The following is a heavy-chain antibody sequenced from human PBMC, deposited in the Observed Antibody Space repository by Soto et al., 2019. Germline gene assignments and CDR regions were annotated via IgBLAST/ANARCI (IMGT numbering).Heavy chain of an antibody. D-gene: IGHD3-10*01. CDR3: AKGLSYYYGSGSYYTVFYYYGMDV. V-gene: IGHV3-23*01. J-gene: IGHJ6*02. Sequence: GGSLRLSCVASGFTFSSYAMSWVRQAPGKGLEWVSAISGSGGSTYYADSVKGRFTISRDNSKNTLYLQMNSLRAEDTAVYYCAKGLSYYYGSGSYYTVFYYYGMDVWGQGTTVTVSS. CDR2: ISGSGGST. CDR1: GFTFSSYA.